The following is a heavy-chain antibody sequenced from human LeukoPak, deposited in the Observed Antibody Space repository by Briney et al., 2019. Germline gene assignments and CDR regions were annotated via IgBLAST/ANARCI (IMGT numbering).Heavy chain of an antibody. D-gene: IGHD3-22*01. V-gene: IGHV3-7*01. CDR1: GFTFSSYW. Sequence: GGSLRLSCAASGFTFSSYWMSWVRQALGKGLEWVANIKQDGSEKYYVDSVKGRFTISRDNAKNSLYLQMSSLRAEDTAVYYCAREIFYYDSSGYYDYWGQGTLVTVSS. CDR2: IKQDGSEK. CDR3: AREIFYYDSSGYYDY. J-gene: IGHJ4*02.